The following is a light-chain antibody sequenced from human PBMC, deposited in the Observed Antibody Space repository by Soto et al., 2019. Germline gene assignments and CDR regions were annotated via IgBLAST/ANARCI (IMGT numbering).Light chain of an antibody. Sequence: QSVLTQPPSVSAAPGQKVTISCSGSSSNIGSYFVSWYQHLPGTAPKLLIYDSYKRPSGIPDRFSGSKSGTSATLGITGLQTGDEADYYCATWDSSLSVGIFGGGTKLTVL. CDR3: ATWDSSLSVGI. J-gene: IGLJ2*01. V-gene: IGLV1-51*01. CDR1: SSNIGSYF. CDR2: DSY.